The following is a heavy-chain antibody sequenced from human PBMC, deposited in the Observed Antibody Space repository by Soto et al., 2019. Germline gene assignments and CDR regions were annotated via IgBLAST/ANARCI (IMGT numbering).Heavy chain of an antibody. CDR1: GGSISSYY. D-gene: IGHD1-26*01. Sequence: SETLSLTCTVSGGSISSYYWSWIRQPPGKGLEWIGYIYYSGSTNYNPSLKSRVTISVDTSKNQFSLKLSSVTAADTAVYYCARARIVGATYRWFDPWGQGTLVTVSS. CDR2: IYYSGST. V-gene: IGHV4-59*01. J-gene: IGHJ5*02. CDR3: ARARIVGATYRWFDP.